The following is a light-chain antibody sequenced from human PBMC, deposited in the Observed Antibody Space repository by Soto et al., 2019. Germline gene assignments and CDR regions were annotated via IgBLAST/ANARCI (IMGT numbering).Light chain of an antibody. J-gene: IGLJ2*01. V-gene: IGLV2-8*01. Sequence: QSALTQPPSASGSPGQSVTISCTGTSSDVGGYNYVSWYQQYPGKAPKLMIYEVSKRPSGVPDRFSGSKSGNTASLTVSGLPAEEEGDLLRRSNRSIHQGGFGRRNQPAVL. CDR1: SSDVGGYNY. CDR3: RSNRSIHQGG. CDR2: EVS.